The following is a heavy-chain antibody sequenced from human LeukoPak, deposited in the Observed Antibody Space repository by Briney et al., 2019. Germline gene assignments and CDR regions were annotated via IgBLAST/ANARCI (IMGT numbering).Heavy chain of an antibody. CDR3: AREGKTGTTYY. Sequence: PGGSLRLSCAASGFTVSSNYMSWVRQAPGKGLEWVSVIYSGGSTYYADSVRGRFTISRDNSKNTLYLQMNSLRAEDTAVYYCAREGKTGTTYYWGQGTLVTVSS. CDR1: GFTVSSNY. V-gene: IGHV3-53*01. J-gene: IGHJ4*02. D-gene: IGHD1-7*01. CDR2: IYSGGST.